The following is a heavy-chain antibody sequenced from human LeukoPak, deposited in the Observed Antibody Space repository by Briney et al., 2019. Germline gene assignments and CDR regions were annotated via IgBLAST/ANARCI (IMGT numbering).Heavy chain of an antibody. D-gene: IGHD3-10*01. CDR1: GGSISSSNW. Sequence: SETLSLTCAVSGGSISSSNWWSWVRQPPGKGLEWFGDIYHSGSTTYNPSLNSRVTMSVDKSKNQFSLKLSSVTGTDTAVYYCARFSVTMVRGVIRRWYFDLWGRGTLVTVSS. CDR3: ARFSVTMVRGVIRRWYFDL. J-gene: IGHJ2*01. CDR2: IYHSGST. V-gene: IGHV4-4*02.